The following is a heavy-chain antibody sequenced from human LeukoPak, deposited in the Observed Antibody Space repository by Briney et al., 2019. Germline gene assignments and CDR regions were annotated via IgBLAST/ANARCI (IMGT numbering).Heavy chain of an antibody. Sequence: ASVKVSCKASGYTFTGYYMHWVRQAPGQGLEWMGWINPSGGSTSYAQKFQGRVTMTRDMSTSTVYMELSSLRSEDTAVYYCAKAEYSSPRGAFDIWGQGTMVTVSS. V-gene: IGHV1-46*01. D-gene: IGHD6-13*01. CDR3: AKAEYSSPRGAFDI. J-gene: IGHJ3*02. CDR2: INPSGGST. CDR1: GYTFTGYY.